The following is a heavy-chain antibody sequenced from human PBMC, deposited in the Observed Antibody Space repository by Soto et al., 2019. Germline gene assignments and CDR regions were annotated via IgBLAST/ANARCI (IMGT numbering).Heavy chain of an antibody. Sequence: SETLSLTCTVSGGSISSYYWSWIRQPPGKGLEWIGYIYYSGSTNYNPSLKSRVTISVDTSKNQFSLKLSSVTAADTAVYYCARESRELRFLEWPLGAFDIWGQGTMVT. CDR1: GGSISSYY. CDR3: ARESRELRFLEWPLGAFDI. CDR2: IYYSGST. J-gene: IGHJ3*02. V-gene: IGHV4-59*01. D-gene: IGHD3-3*01.